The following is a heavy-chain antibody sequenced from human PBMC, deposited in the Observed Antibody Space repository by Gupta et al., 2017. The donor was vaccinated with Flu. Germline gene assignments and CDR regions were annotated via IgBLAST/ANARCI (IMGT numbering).Heavy chain of an antibody. CDR2: IIPIFGTA. Sequence: QVQLVQSGAEVKKPGFSVKVSCQASGATFSSYAISWVRHAPGHGLEWMGGIIPIFGTANYAQKCQGRVTITADKSTSTAYMELSSLRSEDTAVYYCAIWGKASNDYGSGSYYTDFDYWGQGTLVTVSS. V-gene: IGHV1-69*06. CDR3: AIWGKASNDYGSGSYYTDFDY. CDR1: GATFSSYA. D-gene: IGHD3-10*01. J-gene: IGHJ4*02.